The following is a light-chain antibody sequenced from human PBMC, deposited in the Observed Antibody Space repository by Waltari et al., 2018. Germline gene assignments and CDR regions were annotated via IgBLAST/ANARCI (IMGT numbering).Light chain of an antibody. V-gene: IGLV5-37*01. Sequence: PVLTLPPSSLASPGYSARLTFALPSDINVGDFIIYWYHQKPWSPPRFLLYYKSDSEKAQGSGVPSRFSGSKDASANAGILLISGLQSEDEADYYCMFWPNNVWVFGGGTKLTVL. CDR3: MFWPNNVWV. CDR2: YKSDSEK. CDR1: SDINVGDFI. J-gene: IGLJ3*02.